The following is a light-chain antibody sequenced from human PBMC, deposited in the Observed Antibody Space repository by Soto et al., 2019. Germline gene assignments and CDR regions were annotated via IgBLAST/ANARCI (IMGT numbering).Light chain of an antibody. V-gene: IGKV3-15*01. CDR1: QSVSSN. CDR2: GAS. J-gene: IGKJ1*01. CDR3: QQYNNWPPWT. Sequence: ETVMTQSTATLSVSPGESATLSCRASQSVSSNLAWYQQKPGQAPRLLIYGASTRATGIPARFSGSGSGTEFTLTISSLQSEDFAVYYCQQYNNWPPWTFGQGTKVDI.